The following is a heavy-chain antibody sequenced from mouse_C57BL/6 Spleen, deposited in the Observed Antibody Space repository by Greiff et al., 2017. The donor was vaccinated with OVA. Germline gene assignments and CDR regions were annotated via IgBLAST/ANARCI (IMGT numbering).Heavy chain of an antibody. J-gene: IGHJ2*01. CDR1: GYTFTSYW. CDR3: ASKLTDIDY. V-gene: IGHV1-59*01. CDR2: IDPSDSYT. Sequence: QVQLQQPGAELVRPGTSVKLSCKASGYTFTSYWMHWVKQRPGQGLEWIGVIDPSDSYTNYNQKFKGKATLTVDTSSSTAYMQLSSLTSEDSAVYYCASKLTDIDYWGQGTTLTVSS. D-gene: IGHD4-1*01.